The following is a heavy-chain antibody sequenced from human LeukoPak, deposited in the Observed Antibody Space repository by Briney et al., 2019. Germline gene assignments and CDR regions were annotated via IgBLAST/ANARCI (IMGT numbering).Heavy chain of an antibody. D-gene: IGHD6-6*01. J-gene: IGHJ4*02. CDR2: ISGSGGRT. CDR1: GFTFSSYA. Sequence: GGSLRLSCADLGFTFSSYAMSWVRQAPGKGLEWVSAISGSGGRTYYADSVKGRFTISRDNSKNTLYLQMNSLRAEDTAVYYCANWFPEYSNSQSDSWGQGTLVTVSS. V-gene: IGHV3-23*01. CDR3: ANWFPEYSNSQSDS.